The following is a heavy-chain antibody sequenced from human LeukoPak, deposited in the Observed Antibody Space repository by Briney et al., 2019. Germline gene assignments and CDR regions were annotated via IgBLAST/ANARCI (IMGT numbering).Heavy chain of an antibody. CDR3: ARGVRFLEWLYYYYYGMDV. Sequence: PSETLSLTCAVYGGSFSGYYWSWIRRPPGKGLEWIGEINHSGSTNYNPSLKSRVTIPVDTSKNQFSLKLSSVTAADTAVYYCARGVRFLEWLYYYYYGMDVWGQGTTVTVSS. CDR2: INHSGST. J-gene: IGHJ6*02. D-gene: IGHD3-3*01. CDR1: GGSFSGYY. V-gene: IGHV4-34*01.